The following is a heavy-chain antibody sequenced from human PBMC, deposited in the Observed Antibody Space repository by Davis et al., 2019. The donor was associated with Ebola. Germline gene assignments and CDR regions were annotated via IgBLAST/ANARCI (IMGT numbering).Heavy chain of an antibody. Sequence: GESLKISCAASGFTFSSYSMNWVRQAPGKGLEWVSSISSSSSYIYYADSVKGRFTISRDDSKNTLYLQMNSLRAEDTAVYYCARSAYHYMYYFDYWGQGTLVTVSS. J-gene: IGHJ4*02. V-gene: IGHV3-21*01. CDR2: ISSSSSYI. CDR3: ARSAYHYMYYFDY. D-gene: IGHD3-16*01. CDR1: GFTFSSYS.